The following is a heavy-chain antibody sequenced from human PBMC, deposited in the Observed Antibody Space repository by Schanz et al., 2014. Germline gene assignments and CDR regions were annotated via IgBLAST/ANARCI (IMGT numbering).Heavy chain of an antibody. CDR2: IYSGGST. CDR1: GFTVSSNY. V-gene: IGHV3-53*01. Sequence: EVQLVESGGGLIQPGGSLRLSCAASGFTVSSNYMSWVRQAPGKGLEWVSVIYSGGSTYYADSVKGRFTISRDNSKNTLYLQMNSLRAEDTAVYYCATMEGWNRRVGLVDYFDYWGQGTLVTVSS. J-gene: IGHJ4*02. CDR3: ATMEGWNRRVGLVDYFDY. D-gene: IGHD1-1*01.